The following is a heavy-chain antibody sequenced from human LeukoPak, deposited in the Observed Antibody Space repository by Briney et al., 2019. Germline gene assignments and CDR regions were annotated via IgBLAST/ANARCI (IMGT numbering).Heavy chain of an antibody. J-gene: IGHJ4*02. Sequence: GGSLRLSCAASGFTFSSYSMNWVRQAPGKGLEWVSSISSSSSYIYYADSVKGRFTISRDNAKNSLYLQMNSLRAEDTAVYYCARGPSSWYPFDYWGQGTLVTVSS. V-gene: IGHV3-21*01. CDR1: GFTFSSYS. CDR3: ARGPSSWYPFDY. CDR2: ISSSSSYI. D-gene: IGHD6-13*01.